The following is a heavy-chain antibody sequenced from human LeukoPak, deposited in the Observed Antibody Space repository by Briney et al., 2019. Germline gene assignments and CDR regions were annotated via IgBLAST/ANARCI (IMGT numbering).Heavy chain of an antibody. CDR2: ISNTGST. CDR1: GGSISSYY. V-gene: IGHV4-59*01. D-gene: IGHD6-13*01. J-gene: IGHJ4*02. Sequence: SETLSLTCTVTGGSISSYYWSWIRQPPGKGLEWIGYISNTGSTNYNPSLESRVTISVDTSKNQFSLKLSSVTAADTAVYYCARQQLSQLYYFDNWGQGTLVTV. CDR3: ARQQLSQLYYFDN.